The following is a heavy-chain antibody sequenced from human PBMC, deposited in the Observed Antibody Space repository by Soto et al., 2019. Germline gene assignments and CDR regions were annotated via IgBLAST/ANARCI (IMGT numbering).Heavy chain of an antibody. CDR1: GGSISSGGYY. CDR3: ARDSYSGIYYEGR. D-gene: IGHD1-26*01. CDR2: IYYSGST. Sequence: QVQLQESGPGLVKPSQTLSLTCTVSGGSISSGGYYWSWIRQRPGKGLEWIGYIYYSGSTYYNPSLKSRVTISVDTSKNQFSLKLSSVTAADTAVYCCARDSYSGIYYEGRWGQGTLVTVSS. V-gene: IGHV4-31*03. J-gene: IGHJ4*02.